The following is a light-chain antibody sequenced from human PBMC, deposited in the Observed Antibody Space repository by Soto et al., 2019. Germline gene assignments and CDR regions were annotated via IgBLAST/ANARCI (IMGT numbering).Light chain of an antibody. Sequence: ETVLTQSPATLSLSPGERATLSCRASQSVSSYLAWYQHKPGQAPRVLIYDASNLQSGVPSKFSVSGSGTDFTLTISSLQPEDFAVYYCQQARRFPITFGQGTRLEIK. CDR2: DAS. CDR3: QQARRFPIT. V-gene: IGKV3-11*01. J-gene: IGKJ5*01. CDR1: QSVSSY.